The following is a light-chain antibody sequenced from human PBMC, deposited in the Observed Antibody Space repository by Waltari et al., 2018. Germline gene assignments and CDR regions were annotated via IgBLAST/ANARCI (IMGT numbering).Light chain of an antibody. Sequence: QSALTQPASVSGSPGQSITLSCTGTSSDVCGYNHVSCYQQHPGKAPKLMIYDVSNRPSGVSNRFSGSKSGNTASLTISGLQAEDEADYYCSSYTSSSTLVFGGGTKLTVL. CDR3: SSYTSSSTLV. J-gene: IGLJ2*01. V-gene: IGLV2-14*03. CDR2: DVS. CDR1: SSDVCGYNH.